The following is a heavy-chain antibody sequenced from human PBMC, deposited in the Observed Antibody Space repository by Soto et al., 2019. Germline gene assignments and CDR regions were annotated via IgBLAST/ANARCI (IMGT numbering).Heavy chain of an antibody. CDR2: ISYDGSNK. D-gene: IGHD3-16*01. J-gene: IGHJ3*02. CDR1: GFTFSSYA. CDR3: ARDIGYAFDI. Sequence: GGSLRLSCAASGFTFSSYAMHWVRQAPGKGLEWVAVISYDGSNKYYADSVKGRFTISRDNSKNTLYLQMNSLRAEDTAVYYCARDIGYAFDIWGQGTVVTVSS. V-gene: IGHV3-30-3*01.